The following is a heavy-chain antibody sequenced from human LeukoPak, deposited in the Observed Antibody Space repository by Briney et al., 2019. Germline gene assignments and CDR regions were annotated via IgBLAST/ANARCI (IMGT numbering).Heavy chain of an antibody. D-gene: IGHD1-7*01. CDR3: ARDDDWNYEDY. CDR1: GFTFSSYA. CDR2: ISGSGGST. V-gene: IGHV3-23*01. J-gene: IGHJ4*02. Sequence: GGSLRLSCAASGFTFSSYAMSWVRQDPGKGLEWVSAISGSGGSTYYADSVKGRFTISRDNAKKSLYLQMNSLRAEDTAVYYCARDDDWNYEDYWGQGTLVTVSS.